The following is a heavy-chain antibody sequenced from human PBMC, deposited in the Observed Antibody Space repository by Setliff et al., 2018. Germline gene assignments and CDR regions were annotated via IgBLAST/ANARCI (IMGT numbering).Heavy chain of an antibody. CDR2: IYYSGST. CDR1: DVSISSSSFY. Sequence: KASETLSLTCTVSDVSISSSSFYWAWIRQPPGKGLEWIGSIYYSGSTYYNPSLTSRVTISVDTSNNQFSLELRSVTVADTATYYCVRPGGTTVVARHFDYWGSGILVTVSS. J-gene: IGHJ4*01. D-gene: IGHD2-15*01. CDR3: VRPGGTTVVARHFDY. V-gene: IGHV4-39*01.